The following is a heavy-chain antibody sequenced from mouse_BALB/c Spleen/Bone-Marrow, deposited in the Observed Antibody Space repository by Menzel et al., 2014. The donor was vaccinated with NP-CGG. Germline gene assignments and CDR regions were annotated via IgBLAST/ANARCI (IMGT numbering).Heavy chain of an antibody. Sequence: VQLQQSGGGLVKPGGSLKLSCAASRFTFSNYAMSWVRQTPEKRLEWVATISSGGSYTYYPDSMKGRFTISRDNAQNTLYLQMSSLRSEDTAMYFCARQENWALDYWGQGTTLTVSS. CDR2: ISSGGSYT. D-gene: IGHD4-1*01. J-gene: IGHJ2*01. CDR1: RFTFSNYA. V-gene: IGHV5-9-3*01. CDR3: ARQENWALDY.